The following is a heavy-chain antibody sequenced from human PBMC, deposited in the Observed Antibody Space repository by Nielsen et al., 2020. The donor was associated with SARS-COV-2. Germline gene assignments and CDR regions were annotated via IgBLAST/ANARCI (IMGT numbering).Heavy chain of an antibody. V-gene: IGHV4-31*02. D-gene: IGHD3-22*01. Sequence: RQAPGKGLEWIGYIYYSGSTYYNPSLKSRVTISVDTSKNQFSLKLSSVTAADTAVYYCAREDWDPGYDSTHYYGMDVWGQGTTVTVSS. J-gene: IGHJ6*02. CDR3: AREDWDPGYDSTHYYGMDV. CDR2: IYYSGST.